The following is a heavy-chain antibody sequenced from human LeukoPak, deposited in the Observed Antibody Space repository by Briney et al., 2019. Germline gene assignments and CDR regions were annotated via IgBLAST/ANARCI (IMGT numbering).Heavy chain of an antibody. D-gene: IGHD5-18*01. CDR1: GFTFSSYA. V-gene: IGHV3-23*01. CDR2: ISGSGGST. Sequence: GGSLRLSCAASGFTFSSYAMSWVRQAPGKGLEWVSAISGSGGSTYYADSVKGRFTISRDNSKNTLYLQMNSLRAEDTAVYYCARRRGGYSYGKLDYWGQGTLVTVSS. CDR3: ARRRGGYSYGKLDY. J-gene: IGHJ4*02.